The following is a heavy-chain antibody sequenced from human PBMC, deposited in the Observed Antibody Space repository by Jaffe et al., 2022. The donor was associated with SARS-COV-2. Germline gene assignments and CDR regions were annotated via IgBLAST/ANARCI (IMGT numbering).Heavy chain of an antibody. D-gene: IGHD3-10*01. J-gene: IGHJ5*02. CDR1: GGSFSGYY. V-gene: IGHV4-34*01. CDR3: ARAQNYYGTQKERGGKGWFDP. Sequence: QVQLQQWGAGLLKPSETLSLTCAVYGGSFSGYYWSWIRQPPGKGLEWIGEINHSGSTNYNPSLKSRVTISVDTSKNQFSLKLSSVTAADTAVYYCARAQNYYGTQKERGGKGWFDPWGQGTLVTVSS. CDR2: INHSGST.